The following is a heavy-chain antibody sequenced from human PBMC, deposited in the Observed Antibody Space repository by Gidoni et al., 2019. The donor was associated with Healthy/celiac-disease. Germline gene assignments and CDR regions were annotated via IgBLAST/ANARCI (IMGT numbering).Heavy chain of an antibody. CDR2: IIPIFGTA. V-gene: IGHV1-69*01. CDR3: ARGRSSGWYGGFDYYGMDV. J-gene: IGHJ6*02. D-gene: IGHD6-19*01. CDR1: GGTFSSYA. Sequence: QVQLVQSGAEVKKPGSSVKVSCKASGGTFSSYANSWVRQAPGQGLEWMGGIIPIFGTANYAQKFQGRVTITADESTSTAYMELSSLRSEDTAVYYCARGRSSGWYGGFDYYGMDVWGQGTTVTVSS.